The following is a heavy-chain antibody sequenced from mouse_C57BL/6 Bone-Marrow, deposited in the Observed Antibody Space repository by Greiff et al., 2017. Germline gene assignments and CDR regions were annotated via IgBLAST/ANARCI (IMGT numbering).Heavy chain of an antibody. D-gene: IGHD2-4*01. J-gene: IGHJ2*01. V-gene: IGHV14-4*01. CDR3: TTGIYCDYDECDY. CDR2: IDPDNGGT. Sequence: EVQLQESGAELVRPGASVKLSCTASGFNFNDYYMPWVKQRPEQGLEWIGRIDPDNGGTDYASKFKGKATITADKSSNTAYLQLSSLTSEDTAVYYCTTGIYCDYDECDYWGQGTTLTVSA. CDR1: GFNFNDYY.